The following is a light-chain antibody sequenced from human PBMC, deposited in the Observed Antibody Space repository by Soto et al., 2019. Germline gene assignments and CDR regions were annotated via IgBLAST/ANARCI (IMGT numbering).Light chain of an antibody. V-gene: IGKV1-39*01. CDR1: QSISNY. CDR2: AAS. CDR3: QQSYSIPVT. J-gene: IGKJ4*01. Sequence: DIQMTQSPSSLSASVGDRVTITCRASQSISNYLNWYQQKPGKAPKLLIYAASSLQSGVPSRFSGSGSGTDFTLPISSLQPEDFATYYCQQSYSIPVTFGGGTKVEIK.